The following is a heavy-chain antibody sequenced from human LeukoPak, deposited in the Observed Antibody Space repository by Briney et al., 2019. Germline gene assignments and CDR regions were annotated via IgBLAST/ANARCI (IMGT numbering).Heavy chain of an antibody. CDR1: GFTFSSYA. CDR2: ISGSGGSK. D-gene: IGHD3-9*01. Sequence: GGSLRLSCAASGFTFSSYAMSWVRQAPGKGLEWVSGISGSGGSKYYADSVKGRFTISRDNSKNTLYLQMNSLRAEDTAVYYCAKVDMNEEAYYDILTGPLSFDPWGQGTLVTVSS. CDR3: AKVDMNEEAYYDILTGPLSFDP. J-gene: IGHJ5*02. V-gene: IGHV3-23*01.